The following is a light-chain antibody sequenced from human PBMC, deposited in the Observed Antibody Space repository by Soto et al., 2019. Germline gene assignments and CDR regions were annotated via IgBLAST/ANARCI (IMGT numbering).Light chain of an antibody. J-gene: IGLJ3*02. CDR3: SSYTTSSTVV. CDR1: GGGVGGYNY. Sequence: QSALTQPASVSGSPGQSITISCAGTGGGVGGYNYVSWYQQHPGKAPKLMIYEVIRRPSGISNRFSGSKSGNTASLTISTLQAEDEAEYYCSSYTTSSTVVFGVGTKLTVL. V-gene: IGLV2-14*01. CDR2: EVI.